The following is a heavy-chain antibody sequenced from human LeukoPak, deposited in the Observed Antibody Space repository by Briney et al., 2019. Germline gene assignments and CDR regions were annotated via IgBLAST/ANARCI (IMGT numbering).Heavy chain of an antibody. Sequence: AGGSLRLSCAASGFTFSTYTINWVRQAPGKGLEWVSYISSGSTTIYYADSVKGRFTISRDNAKNSLYLQMNSLRAEDTAVYFCARVRLMYYFDYWGQGTLVTVSS. CDR3: ARVRLMYYFDY. CDR1: GFTFSTYT. CDR2: ISSGSTTI. J-gene: IGHJ4*02. D-gene: IGHD3-10*02. V-gene: IGHV3-48*04.